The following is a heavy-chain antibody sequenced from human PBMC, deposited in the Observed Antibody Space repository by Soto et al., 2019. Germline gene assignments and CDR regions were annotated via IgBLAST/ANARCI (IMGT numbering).Heavy chain of an antibody. Sequence: ASVKVSCKASGGTFSSYAISWVRQAPGQGLEWMGGIIPIFGTANYAQKFQGRVTITADESTSTAYMELSSLRSEDTAVYYCARVHAMAAAKLSLYYYYYGMDVWGQGTTVTVSS. CDR3: ARVHAMAAAKLSLYYYYYGMDV. CDR1: GGTFSSYA. V-gene: IGHV1-69*13. D-gene: IGHD6-13*01. CDR2: IIPIFGTA. J-gene: IGHJ6*02.